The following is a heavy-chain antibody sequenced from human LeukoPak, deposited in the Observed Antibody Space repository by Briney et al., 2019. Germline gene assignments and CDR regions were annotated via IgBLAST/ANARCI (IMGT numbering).Heavy chain of an antibody. Sequence: TLSLTCTVSGGSISSYYWSWIGQPPGNGLERIGEVYYSGSTNYNPSLKSRVTISVDTSKNQFSLKLSSVTAADTAVYYCAREEYGSGSYYRGWFDPWGQGTLVTVSS. CDR1: GGSISSYY. CDR2: VYYSGST. D-gene: IGHD3-10*01. V-gene: IGHV4-59*01. J-gene: IGHJ5*02. CDR3: AREEYGSGSYYRGWFDP.